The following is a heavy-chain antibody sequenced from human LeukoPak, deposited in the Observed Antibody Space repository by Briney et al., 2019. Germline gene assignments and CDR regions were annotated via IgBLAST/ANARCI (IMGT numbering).Heavy chain of an antibody. V-gene: IGHV1-18*01. D-gene: IGHD3-10*01. J-gene: IGHJ4*02. CDR1: GYTFTSYG. Sequence: ASVTVSFKASGYTFTSYGISWVRQAPGQGLEWMGWISAYNGNTNYAQKLQGRVTMTTDTSTSTAYMELRSLRSDDTAVYYCARDRTYYYGSGSYLSVDYWGQGTLVTVSS. CDR3: ARDRTYYYGSGSYLSVDY. CDR2: ISAYNGNT.